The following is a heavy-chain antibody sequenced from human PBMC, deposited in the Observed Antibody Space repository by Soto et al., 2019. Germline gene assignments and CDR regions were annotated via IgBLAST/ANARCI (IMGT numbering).Heavy chain of an antibody. Sequence: PSETLSLTCAVYGGSFNGYYWSWIRQPPGKGLEWIGEIDHSGSTNYNPSLKSRVAISVDTSKNQFSLNLSSVTAADTAVYYCARAPLDCSGGSCYSYAMDVWGQGTTVTVSS. V-gene: IGHV4-34*01. CDR1: GGSFNGYY. D-gene: IGHD2-15*01. J-gene: IGHJ6*02. CDR3: ARAPLDCSGGSCYSYAMDV. CDR2: IDHSGST.